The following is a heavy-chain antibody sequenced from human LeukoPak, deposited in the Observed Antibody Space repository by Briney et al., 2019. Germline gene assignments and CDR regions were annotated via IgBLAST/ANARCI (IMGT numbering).Heavy chain of an antibody. CDR2: LYSGGST. Sequence: PGGSLRLSCAASGFTVSSNYMSWVRQAPGKGLEWVSILYSGGSTYYANSVKGRFTISRDNSKNTLYLQMNSLRPEDTAVYYCARGGALDIWGQGKMVTVSS. CDR1: GFTVSSNY. D-gene: IGHD3-16*01. J-gene: IGHJ3*02. V-gene: IGHV3-66*02. CDR3: ARGGALDI.